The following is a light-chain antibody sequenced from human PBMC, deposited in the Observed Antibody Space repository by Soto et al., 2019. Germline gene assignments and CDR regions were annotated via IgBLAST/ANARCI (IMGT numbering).Light chain of an antibody. V-gene: IGLV2-11*01. J-gene: IGLJ3*02. Sequence: QSALTQPRSVSGSPGQSVTISCTGTSSDVGDYNYVSWYQQHPGKAPKLLIYAVNMRPSGVPDRFSGSKSGNTASLTISGLQAEDEADYSCCSYAGSYTWVFGGGTKVPVL. CDR2: AVN. CDR1: SSDVGDYNY. CDR3: CSYAGSYTWV.